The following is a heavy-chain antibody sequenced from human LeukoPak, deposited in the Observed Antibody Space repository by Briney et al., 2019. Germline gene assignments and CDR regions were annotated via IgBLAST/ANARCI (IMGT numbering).Heavy chain of an antibody. CDR1: GFTFSSYA. CDR3: ARWPNYYDSSGYWHYFDY. J-gene: IGHJ4*02. D-gene: IGHD3-22*01. CDR2: ISYDGSNK. Sequence: GGSLRLSCAASGFTFSSYAMHWVRQAPGKELEWVAVISYDGSNKYYADSVKGRFTISRDNSKNTLYLQMNSLRAEDTAVYYCARWPNYYDSSGYWHYFDYWGQGTLVTVSS. V-gene: IGHV3-30*04.